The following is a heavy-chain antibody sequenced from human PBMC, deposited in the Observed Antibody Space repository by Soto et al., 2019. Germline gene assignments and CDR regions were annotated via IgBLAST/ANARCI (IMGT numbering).Heavy chain of an antibody. CDR3: AKQWPGHDFLFGLDV. J-gene: IGHJ6*02. D-gene: IGHD3-3*01. CDR2: LSGNGINI. CDR1: GFTFSTYA. V-gene: IGHV3-23*01. Sequence: EVQLLESGGGLVQPGESLRLSCAASGFTFSTYAMSWVRQAPGKGLEWVSTLSGNGINIYYAHSVKGRFTVSRDNSKNTLYLQMNSLRAEDTASYYCAKQWPGHDFLFGLDVWGQGTAVTVSS.